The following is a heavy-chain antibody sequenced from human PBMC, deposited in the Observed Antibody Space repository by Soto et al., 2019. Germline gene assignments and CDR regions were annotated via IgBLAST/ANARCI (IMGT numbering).Heavy chain of an antibody. Sequence: PGESLKISCKGPGHLFNNHWIGWVRQTPGKGLEWMGLIFTRDSETKTGPSFQGHVSFSVGNSINTVYLQWTSLKTKDTGIYFCARGYFDSGHGYDLWGQGTLVTVSS. CDR1: GHLFNNHW. D-gene: IGHD3-10*01. CDR2: IFTRDSET. CDR3: ARGYFDSGHGYDL. J-gene: IGHJ5*02. V-gene: IGHV5-51*01.